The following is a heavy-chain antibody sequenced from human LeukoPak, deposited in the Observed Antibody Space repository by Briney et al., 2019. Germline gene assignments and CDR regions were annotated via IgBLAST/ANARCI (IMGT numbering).Heavy chain of an antibody. V-gene: IGHV3-53*01. Sequence: GGSLRLSCAASGFTVSDNYMSWVRQAPGKGLGWLSIIYSGGVTYYTDSVRGRFTISRDNSKNTLYLQMNSLRAEDTAIYYCAGSTTGMYYFDYWGQGTLVTVSS. CDR1: GFTVSDNY. CDR2: IYSGGVT. D-gene: IGHD1-14*01. J-gene: IGHJ4*02. CDR3: AGSTTGMYYFDY.